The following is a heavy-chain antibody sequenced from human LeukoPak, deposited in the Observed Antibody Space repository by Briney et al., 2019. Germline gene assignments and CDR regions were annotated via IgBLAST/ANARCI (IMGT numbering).Heavy chain of an antibody. CDR3: ASGGYCSSTTCYPNWFDP. D-gene: IGHD2-2*01. V-gene: IGHV4-59*01. J-gene: IGHJ5*02. CDR1: GGSITSYY. CDR2: VSHSGST. Sequence: SETLSLTCTVSGGSITSYYWSWIRQPPGKGLEWIGYVSHSGSTNYNPSLKSRVTISIDTSKNQFPLKLSSVTAADTAVYYCASGGYCSSTTCYPNWFDPWGQGTLVTVSS.